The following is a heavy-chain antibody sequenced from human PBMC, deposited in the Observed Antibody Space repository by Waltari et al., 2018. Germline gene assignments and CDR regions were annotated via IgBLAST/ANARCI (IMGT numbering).Heavy chain of an antibody. Sequence: EVQLVESGGGLVQPGGSLRLACAASGLTFSSYRMHWVRQVPGKGLVWVSRISTDGSGANYADSVQGRFTSSRDNAKNILYLQMNSLRAEDTAVYYCARGPVSGSGSYYVGDYWGQGTLVTVSS. D-gene: IGHD1-26*01. CDR3: ARGPVSGSGSYYVGDY. CDR2: ISTDGSGA. CDR1: GLTFSSYR. J-gene: IGHJ4*02. V-gene: IGHV3-74*01.